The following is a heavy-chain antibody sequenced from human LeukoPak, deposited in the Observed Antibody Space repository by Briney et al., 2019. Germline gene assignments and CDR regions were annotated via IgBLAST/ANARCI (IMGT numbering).Heavy chain of an antibody. D-gene: IGHD4/OR15-4a*01. V-gene: IGHV3-53*01. Sequence: GGSLRLSCTVSGFTVSSNSMSWVRQAPGKGLEWVSFIYSDNTHYSDSLKGRFTISRDNSKNTLYLQMNSLRVEDTAVYYCARRAGAYSHPYDYWGQGTLVTVSS. CDR3: ARRAGAYSHPYDY. CDR1: GFTVSSNS. CDR2: IYSDNT. J-gene: IGHJ4*02.